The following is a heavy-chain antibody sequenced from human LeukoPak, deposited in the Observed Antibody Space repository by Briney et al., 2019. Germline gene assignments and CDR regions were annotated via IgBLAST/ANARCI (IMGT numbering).Heavy chain of an antibody. J-gene: IGHJ4*02. CDR1: GFTFSSYG. CDR2: ISYDGSNK. D-gene: IGHD6-6*01. Sequence: GGSLRLSCAASGFTFSSYGMHWVRQAPGKGREWVAVISYDGSNKYYADSVKGRFTISRDNSKNTLYLQMNSLRAEDTAVYYCAKVFVRSSHHFDYWGQGTLVTVSS. V-gene: IGHV3-30*18. CDR3: AKVFVRSSHHFDY.